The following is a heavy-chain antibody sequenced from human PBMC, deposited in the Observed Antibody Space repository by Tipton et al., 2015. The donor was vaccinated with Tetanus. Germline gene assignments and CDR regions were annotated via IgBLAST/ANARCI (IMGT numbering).Heavy chain of an antibody. CDR2: ISYSGST. D-gene: IGHD3-3*01. Sequence: TLSLTCTVSGASISSSRRFDCGWIRQPPGKGLEWIGTISYSGSTSYSPSLKSRVTMSVDTSRNQFSLTLTSVTAADTAVYYCARANYDSFKKGPFDSWGQGSLVIVSS. CDR1: GASISSSRRFD. V-gene: IGHV4-39*07. CDR3: ARANYDSFKKGPFDS. J-gene: IGHJ4*02.